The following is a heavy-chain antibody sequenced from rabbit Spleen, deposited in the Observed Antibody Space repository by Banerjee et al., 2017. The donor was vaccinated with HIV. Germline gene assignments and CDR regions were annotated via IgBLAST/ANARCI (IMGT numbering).Heavy chain of an antibody. Sequence: QEQLEESGGGLVKPEGSLTLTCKACGFSFSDRDVMCWVRQAPGKGLEWMACIDSGSSGFTYFASWAKGRFTISETSSTTVTLQMTSLTAADTATYFCARGYNLWGPGTLVTVS. CDR1: GFSFSDRDV. V-gene: IGHV1S45*01. J-gene: IGHJ4*01. CDR2: IDSGSSGFT. CDR3: ARGYNL.